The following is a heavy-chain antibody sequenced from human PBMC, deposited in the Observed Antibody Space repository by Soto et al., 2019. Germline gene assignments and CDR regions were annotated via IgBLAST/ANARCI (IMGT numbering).Heavy chain of an antibody. D-gene: IGHD6-19*01. J-gene: IGHJ4*01. Sequence: EVQLLESGGGLVQPGGSLRLSCAASGFTFSSYAMSWVRQAPGKGLEWVSAISGSGGSTYYADSVKGRFTISRDNSKNTLNLQINSLRAEDTAVYYCAFTYSSGWYPFDYWGQGTLVTVSS. CDR1: GFTFSSYA. CDR3: AFTYSSGWYPFDY. V-gene: IGHV3-23*01. CDR2: ISGSGGST.